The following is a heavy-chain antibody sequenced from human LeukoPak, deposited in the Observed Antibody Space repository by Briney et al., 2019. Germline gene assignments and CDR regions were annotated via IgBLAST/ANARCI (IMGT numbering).Heavy chain of an antibody. CDR3: ARDRGYSGYDDFDY. D-gene: IGHD5-12*01. V-gene: IGHV7-4-1*02. CDR1: GYTFTSYA. Sequence: ASVTVSYKASGYTFTSYAMNWVRQAPGQGLEGMGWINTNTGNPTYAQGFTGRFVFSLDTSVSTAYLQISSLRAEDTAVYYCARDRGYSGYDDFDYWGQGTLVTVSS. J-gene: IGHJ4*02. CDR2: INTNTGNP.